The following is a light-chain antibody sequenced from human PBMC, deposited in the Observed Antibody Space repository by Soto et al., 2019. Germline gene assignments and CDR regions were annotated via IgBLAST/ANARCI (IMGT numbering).Light chain of an antibody. V-gene: IGLV2-23*02. CDR3: CSYAGSSSSI. Sequence: LTQPASVSGSPGQSITISCSGTSSDVGTYNLVSWYQQYPGKAPRLMIYEVTKRPSGVSNRFSGSKSGNTASLTISGLQPEDEADYYCCSYAGSSSSIFGTGTKVTVL. J-gene: IGLJ1*01. CDR2: EVT. CDR1: SSDVGTYNL.